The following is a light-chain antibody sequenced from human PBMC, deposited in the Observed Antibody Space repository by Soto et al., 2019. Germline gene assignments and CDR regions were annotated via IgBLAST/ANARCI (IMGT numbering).Light chain of an antibody. J-gene: IGLJ1*01. CDR2: GVT. CDR3: SSYTSASTLLYL. V-gene: IGLV2-14*01. CDR1: SSDVGGYNY. Sequence: QSALTQPASVSGSPGQSITISCTGTSSDVGGYNYVSWYQQHPGIAPKLLIYGVTNRPSGVSPRFSGSKSGNTASLTISGLQAEDEADYLCSSYTSASTLLYLFGTGTKVTVL.